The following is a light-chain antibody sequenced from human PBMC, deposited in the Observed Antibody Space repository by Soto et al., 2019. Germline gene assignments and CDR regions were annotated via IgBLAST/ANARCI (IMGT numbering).Light chain of an antibody. Sequence: EIVLTQSPGTLSLSPGERATLSCRASLSVSSSYLAWYQQKPGQAPRLLIYGASSRATGIPDRFSGSGSGTDFTLTISRLEPEDFAVYYCQQYGSSQTTFGQGAKVEIK. J-gene: IGKJ1*01. CDR2: GAS. CDR1: LSVSSSY. CDR3: QQYGSSQTT. V-gene: IGKV3-20*01.